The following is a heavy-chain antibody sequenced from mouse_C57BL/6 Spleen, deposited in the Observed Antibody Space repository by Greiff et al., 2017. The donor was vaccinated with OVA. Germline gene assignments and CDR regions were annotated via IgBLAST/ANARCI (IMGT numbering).Heavy chain of an antibody. V-gene: IGHV5-9-1*02. D-gene: IGHD2-4*01. J-gene: IGHJ4*01. CDR1: GFTFSSYA. Sequence: EVMLVESGEGLVKPGGSLKLSCAASGFTFSSYAMSWVRQTPEKRLEWVAYISSGGDSIYYADPVTGRFTISRDNARNTLYMQMSSLKSEDTAMYYCTRAPYYDYDKDAMDYWGQGTSVTVSS. CDR2: ISSGGDSI. CDR3: TRAPYYDYDKDAMDY.